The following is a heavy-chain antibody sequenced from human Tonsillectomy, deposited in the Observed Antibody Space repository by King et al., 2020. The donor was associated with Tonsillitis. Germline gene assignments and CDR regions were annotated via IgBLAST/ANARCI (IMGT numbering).Heavy chain of an antibody. Sequence: VQLVESGGGLVQPGGSLRLSCAASGFTFSSYAMTWVRQAPGKGREWVSAISGSAGSTYYADSVKGRFTISRDNSKNTLYLQMNSLRAEDTAVYYCAKLGFSSGWYGYFDYWGQGTLVTVSS. J-gene: IGHJ4*02. CDR2: ISGSAGST. CDR3: AKLGFSSGWYGYFDY. D-gene: IGHD6-19*01. CDR1: GFTFSSYA. V-gene: IGHV3-23*04.